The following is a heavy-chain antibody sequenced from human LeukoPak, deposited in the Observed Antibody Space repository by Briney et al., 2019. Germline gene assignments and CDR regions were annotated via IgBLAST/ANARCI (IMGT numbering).Heavy chain of an antibody. J-gene: IGHJ4*02. CDR1: GFTFRSYA. D-gene: IGHD1-26*01. CDR3: VKSDNIVGATYFDY. Sequence: GGSLRLSCSASGFTFRSYAVHWVRQAPGKGLEYISSISRNVDSTYYADSVKGRFTISRDNSKNTLSLHMSSLKPDDTAVYYCVKSDNIVGATYFDYWGQGTLVTVSS. V-gene: IGHV3-64D*09. CDR2: ISRNVDST.